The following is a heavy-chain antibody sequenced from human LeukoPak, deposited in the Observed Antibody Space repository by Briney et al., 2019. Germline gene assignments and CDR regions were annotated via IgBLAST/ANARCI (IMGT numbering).Heavy chain of an antibody. CDR3: ARQFHGGKAVAVLDY. CDR1: GDSVSSNSAA. Sequence: SQTLSLTCAISGDSVSSNSAAWNWIRQSPSRGLEWLGRTYYRSKWYNDYAVSVKSRITINPDTSKNQFSLKLSSVTAADTAVYYCARQFHGGKAVAVLDYWGQGTLVTVSS. D-gene: IGHD6-19*01. V-gene: IGHV6-1*01. CDR2: TYYRSKWYN. J-gene: IGHJ4*02.